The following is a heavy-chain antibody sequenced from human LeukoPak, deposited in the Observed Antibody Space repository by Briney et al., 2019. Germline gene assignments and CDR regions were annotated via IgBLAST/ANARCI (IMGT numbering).Heavy chain of an antibody. J-gene: IGHJ4*02. Sequence: PGGSLRLSCAASGFTFSSYAMNWVRQAPGKGLEWVSTISGSGGSTHYADSVKGRFTISRDNSKNTLYLQMNSLRAEDTAVYYCAKGGYNYGYVDYWGQGTLVTVSS. CDR1: GFTFSSYA. CDR3: AKGGYNYGYVDY. D-gene: IGHD5-18*01. CDR2: ISGSGGST. V-gene: IGHV3-23*01.